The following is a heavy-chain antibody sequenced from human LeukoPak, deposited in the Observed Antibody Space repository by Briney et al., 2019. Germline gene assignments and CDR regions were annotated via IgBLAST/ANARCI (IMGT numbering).Heavy chain of an antibody. CDR2: INDDGRYT. V-gene: IGHV3-74*01. CDR3: ARETQAPGKTLDY. CDR1: GFTFSGYW. J-gene: IGHJ4*02. Sequence: PGGSLRLSCAASGFTFSGYWMHWVRQVPGKGLVWVSRINDDGRYTVYADSVKGRFTISRDNAKNTLYLQMNSLRAEDTAIYYCARETQAPGKTLDYWGQGALVTVSS. D-gene: IGHD4-23*01.